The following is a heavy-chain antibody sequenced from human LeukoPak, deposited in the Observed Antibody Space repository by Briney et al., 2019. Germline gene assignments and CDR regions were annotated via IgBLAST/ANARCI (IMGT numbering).Heavy chain of an antibody. V-gene: IGHV5-10-1*01. D-gene: IGHD3-22*01. CDR2: IDPSDSYT. CDR1: GYSFTSYW. CDR3: ARRRKAYDSSGYYLYYFDY. Sequence: GESPKISCKGSGYSFTSYWISWVRQMPGKGLEWMGRIDPSDSYTNYSPSFQGHVTISADKSISTAYLQWSSLKASDTAMYYCARRRKAYDSSGYYLYYFDYWGQGTLVTVSS. J-gene: IGHJ4*02.